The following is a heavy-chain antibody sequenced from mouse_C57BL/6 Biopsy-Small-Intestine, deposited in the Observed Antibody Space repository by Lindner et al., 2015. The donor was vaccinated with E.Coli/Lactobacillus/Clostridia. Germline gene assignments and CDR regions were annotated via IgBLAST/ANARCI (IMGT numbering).Heavy chain of an antibody. D-gene: IGHD2-2*01. CDR1: GYTFTHYY. Sequence: SVKVSCKTSGYTFTHYYMHWVRQAPGQGPEWMGWINPNSGGTNYAQKFQGRVTMTRDTSTSTFYMELTRLTSDDTAVYYCARERWTLWFGESTNTFDPWGQGTLLTVSS. CDR3: ARERWTLWFGESTNTFDP. V-gene: IGHV1-64*01. CDR2: INPNSGGT. J-gene: IGHJ2*01.